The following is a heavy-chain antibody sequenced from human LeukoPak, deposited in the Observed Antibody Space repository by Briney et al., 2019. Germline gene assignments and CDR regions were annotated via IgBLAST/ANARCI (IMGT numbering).Heavy chain of an antibody. Sequence: GGSLRLSCAASGFTFSTSDFHWVRQGIGKGLEWVSAIGTAGDTYYPGSVKGRFTISRDNSKNTLYLQMNSLRAEDTAVYYCARGGYQLLFFTFDIWGQGTMVTVSS. V-gene: IGHV3-13*01. D-gene: IGHD2-2*01. CDR3: ARGGYQLLFFTFDI. J-gene: IGHJ3*02. CDR2: IGTAGDT. CDR1: GFTFSTSD.